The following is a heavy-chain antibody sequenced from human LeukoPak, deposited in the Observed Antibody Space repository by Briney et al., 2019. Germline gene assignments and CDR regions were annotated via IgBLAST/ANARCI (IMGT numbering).Heavy chain of an antibody. J-gene: IGHJ3*02. Sequence: GGSLRLSCAASGFTFSSYAMSWVRQAPGKGLEWVSAISGSGGSTYYADSVKGRFTISRDNSKNTLYLQMNSLRAEDAAVYYCAIAGYGDSIGAFDIWGQGTMVTVSS. CDR1: GFTFSSYA. CDR3: AIAGYGDSIGAFDI. V-gene: IGHV3-23*01. CDR2: ISGSGGST. D-gene: IGHD4-17*01.